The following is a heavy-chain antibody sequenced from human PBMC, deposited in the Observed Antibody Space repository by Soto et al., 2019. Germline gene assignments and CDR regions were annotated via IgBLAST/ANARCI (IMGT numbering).Heavy chain of an antibody. J-gene: IGHJ5*02. CDR1: EFTFSSYW. CDR3: ARGNWFDP. V-gene: IGHV3-7*03. Sequence: EVQLVESGGGLVQPGGSLRLSCAASEFTFSSYWMSWVRQAPGKGLEWVANIKQDGSDKYYVDSVKGRFTISRDNAKNSLYLQMNSLSAEDTAVYYCARGNWFDPWGQGTLVTVSS. CDR2: IKQDGSDK.